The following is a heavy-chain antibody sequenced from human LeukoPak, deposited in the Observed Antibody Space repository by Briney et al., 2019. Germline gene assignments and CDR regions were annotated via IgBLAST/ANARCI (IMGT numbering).Heavy chain of an antibody. D-gene: IGHD4-23*01. CDR3: ARDSAGVGTGTAYFDY. J-gene: IGHJ4*02. Sequence: AETLSLTCTVSGGSISSSSYYWGWIRQPPGKGLEWIASLFYCGSTFYNSSLKSRVTISVDTSNNRLSLKLSSVTAADTAVYYCARDSAGVGTGTAYFDYWGQGTLVTVSS. CDR2: LFYCGST. V-gene: IGHV4-39*02. CDR1: GGSISSSSYY.